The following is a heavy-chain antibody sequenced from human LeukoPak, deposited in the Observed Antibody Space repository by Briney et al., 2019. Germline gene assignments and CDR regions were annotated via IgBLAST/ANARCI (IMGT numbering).Heavy chain of an antibody. CDR3: GRDGGNGYLADY. CDR1: GYTFTGYY. CDR2: INPNNGGT. Sequence: ASVKVSCKASGYTFTGYYLHWVPQAPGQGLEWMGYINPNNGGTNYAQKFQGRVTMTRDTSISSAYMELSSLRSDDTAVYYCGRDGGNGYLADYWGQGTLVTVSS. J-gene: IGHJ4*02. D-gene: IGHD3-3*01. V-gene: IGHV1-2*02.